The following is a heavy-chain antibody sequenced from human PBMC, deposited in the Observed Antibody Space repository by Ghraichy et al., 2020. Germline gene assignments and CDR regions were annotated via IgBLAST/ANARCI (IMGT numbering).Heavy chain of an antibody. J-gene: IGHJ4*02. Sequence: SETLSLTCTVSGGSISSSSYYWGWIRQPPGKGLEWIGSIYYSGSTYYNPSLKSRVTISVDTSKNQFSLKLSSVTAADTAVYYCARGFLEWLPPWVDWGQGTLVTVSS. D-gene: IGHD3-3*01. CDR2: IYYSGST. CDR3: ARGFLEWLPPWVD. V-gene: IGHV4-39*01. CDR1: GGSISSSSYY.